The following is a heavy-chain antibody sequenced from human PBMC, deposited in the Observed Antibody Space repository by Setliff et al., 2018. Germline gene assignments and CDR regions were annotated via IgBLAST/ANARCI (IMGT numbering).Heavy chain of an antibody. Sequence: RASVKVSCKASGYTFTNYGINWVRQAPGQGLEWMGGINPIFGTADYTQNFQGRVTITTDESTSTAYMELSSLRSEDTAIYYCATERGLVVSATDYYYYMDVWGKGTTVTVSS. CDR1: GYTFTNYG. CDR3: ATERGLVVSATDYYYYMDV. CDR2: INPIFGTA. V-gene: IGHV1-69*05. D-gene: IGHD2-15*01. J-gene: IGHJ6*03.